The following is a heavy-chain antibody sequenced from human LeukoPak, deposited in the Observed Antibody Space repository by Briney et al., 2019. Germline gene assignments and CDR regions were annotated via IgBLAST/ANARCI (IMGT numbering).Heavy chain of an antibody. CDR3: ARGSDFWSGPSSRWFDP. V-gene: IGHV1-2*02. J-gene: IGHJ5*02. D-gene: IGHD3-3*01. CDR1: GYAFTGYY. Sequence: ASVKVSCKASGYAFTGYYMHWVRQAPGQGLEWMGWINPNSGGTNYAQKFQGRVTMTRDTSISTAYMELSRLRSDDTAVYYCARGSDFWSGPSSRWFDPWGQGTLVTVSS. CDR2: INPNSGGT.